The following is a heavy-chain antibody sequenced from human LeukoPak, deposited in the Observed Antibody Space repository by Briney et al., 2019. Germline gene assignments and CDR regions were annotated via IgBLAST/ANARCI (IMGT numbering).Heavy chain of an antibody. D-gene: IGHD2-21*01. J-gene: IGHJ3*02. CDR1: GFTVSSNY. CDR3: AKDQVISGSEASDI. CDR2: IYSGGST. Sequence: GGSLRLSCAASGFTVSSNYMSWVRQAPGKGLEWVSVIYSGGSTYYADSVKGRFTISRDNSWNTLYLQMSSLRVEDTAVYYCAKDQVISGSEASDIWGQGTMVTVSS. V-gene: IGHV3-53*01.